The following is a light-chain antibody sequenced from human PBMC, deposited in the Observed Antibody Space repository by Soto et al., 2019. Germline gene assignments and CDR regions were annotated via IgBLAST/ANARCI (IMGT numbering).Light chain of an antibody. CDR1: QSVSSY. CDR2: VAS. CDR3: KKRRQWPPK. V-gene: IGKV3-11*01. J-gene: IGKJ1*01. Sequence: SVFTQSPATLSVSPVESATLSHRSSQSVSSYLDWYQQKPGQAPRLLIYVASNRASGIPDRFSGSGSGTDFTLTISRVEAEDFAVYYCKKRRQWPPKFGQGTKVDIK.